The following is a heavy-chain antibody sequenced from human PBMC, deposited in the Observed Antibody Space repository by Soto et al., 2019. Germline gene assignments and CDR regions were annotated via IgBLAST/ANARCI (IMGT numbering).Heavy chain of an antibody. V-gene: IGHV3-15*01. CDR1: GLTFSDVR. Sequence: EVQLVASGGGFVKPGESLRLSCAGSGLTFSDVRMTWVRQAPGKGLEWIGRIQKKSDGGTTDYPVAVRGRFTISRDDSKNTPYLQLSSLKTEDTAVYYCATDYGSAFNIWGQGTMVTVSS. D-gene: IGHD4-17*01. CDR2: IQKKSDGGTT. CDR3: ATDYGSAFNI. J-gene: IGHJ3*02.